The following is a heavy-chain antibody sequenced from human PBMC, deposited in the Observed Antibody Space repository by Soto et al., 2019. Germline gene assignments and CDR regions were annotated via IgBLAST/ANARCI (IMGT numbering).Heavy chain of an antibody. D-gene: IGHD1-1*01. CDR3: GRMASSGTLNWFDP. J-gene: IGHJ5*02. CDR2: MNHNSGNT. CDR1: ESTFMNYD. V-gene: IGHV1-8*01. Sequence: GASVKVSCKASESTFMNYDLSWLRQATGQGLEWMGWMNHNSGNTGYALKFQGRVSMTSNTSIYTVYLELSSLASDDTAVYYCGRMASSGTLNWFDPWGQGTLVTVSS.